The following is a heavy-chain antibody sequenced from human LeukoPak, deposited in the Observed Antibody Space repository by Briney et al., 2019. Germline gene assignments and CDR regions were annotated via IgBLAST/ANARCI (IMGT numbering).Heavy chain of an antibody. CDR3: ARDGVGSSSSSGLDY. Sequence: SETLSLACTVSGGSISSYYWSWIRQPPGKGLEWIGYIYYSGSTNYNPSLKSRVTISVDTSKNQFSLKLSSVTAADTAVYYCARDGVGSSSSSGLDYWGQGTLVTVSS. CDR2: IYYSGST. J-gene: IGHJ4*02. V-gene: IGHV4-59*01. CDR1: GGSISSYY. D-gene: IGHD6-6*01.